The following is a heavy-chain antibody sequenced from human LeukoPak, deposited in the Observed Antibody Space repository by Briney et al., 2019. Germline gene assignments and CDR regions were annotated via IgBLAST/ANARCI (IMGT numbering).Heavy chain of an antibody. CDR3: AKWPEGATPKFHH. CDR1: GFTFSSYA. CDR2: ISASGHAT. J-gene: IGHJ4*02. D-gene: IGHD1-26*01. Sequence: GGSLRLSCAASGFTFSSYAMSWVRQVPGKGLEAPGKGLEWVSTISASGHATYYPDSVRGRFTISRGNSKSTLHLQMDSLRAEDSALYYCAKWPEGATPKFHHWGQGTLVTVSS. V-gene: IGHV3-23*01.